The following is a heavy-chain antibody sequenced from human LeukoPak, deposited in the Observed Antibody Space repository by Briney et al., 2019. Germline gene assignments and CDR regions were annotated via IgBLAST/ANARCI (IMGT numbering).Heavy chain of an antibody. CDR1: GFTFSSYA. Sequence: PGGSLRLSCAASGFTFSSYAMSWVRQAPGKWLEWVSAISGSGGSTYYADSVKGRFTISRDNSKNTLYLQMNSLRAEDTAVYYCARDYYYDSSGPKDYWGQGTLVTVSS. J-gene: IGHJ4*02. V-gene: IGHV3-23*01. CDR3: ARDYYYDSSGPKDY. D-gene: IGHD3-22*01. CDR2: ISGSGGST.